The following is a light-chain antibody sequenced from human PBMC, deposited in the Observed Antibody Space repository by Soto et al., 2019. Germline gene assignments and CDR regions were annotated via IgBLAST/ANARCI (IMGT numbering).Light chain of an antibody. CDR1: QSVSSN. J-gene: IGKJ1*01. V-gene: IGKV3-15*01. Sequence: EIVMTQSPATLSVSPGDRATLSCRASQSVSSNLAWYQKKPGQAPRLLIYGASTRATGIPARFSGSGSGTEFTRTISSLQSEDFAVYYCQQYDNWWTFGQGTRVEIK. CDR3: QQYDNWWT. CDR2: GAS.